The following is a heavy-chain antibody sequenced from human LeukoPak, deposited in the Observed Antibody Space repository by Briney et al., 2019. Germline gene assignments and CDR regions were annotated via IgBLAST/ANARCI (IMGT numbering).Heavy chain of an antibody. CDR3: ARVSSSFYGMDV. CDR2: IYYSGCT. Sequence: SETLSLTCTVSGGSISSGGYYWSWIRQHPGKGLEWIGYIYYSGCTYYNPSLKSRVTISVDTSKNQFSLKLSSVTAADTAVYYCARVSSSFYGMDVWGQGTTVTVSS. CDR1: GGSISSGGYY. D-gene: IGHD3-3*02. V-gene: IGHV4-31*03. J-gene: IGHJ6*02.